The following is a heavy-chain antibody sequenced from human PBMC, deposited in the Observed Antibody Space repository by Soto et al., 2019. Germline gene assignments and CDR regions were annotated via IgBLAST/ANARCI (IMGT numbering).Heavy chain of an antibody. CDR2: ISAYNGNT. V-gene: IGHV1-18*01. CDR1: GYTFTSYG. Sequence: ASVKVSCKASGYTFTSYGISWVRQAPGQGLEWMGWISAYNGNTNYAQKLQGRVTMTTDTSTSTAYMELRSLRSDDTAVYYCARVVSGYEAHYYYYYLDVWGKGTTVTGSS. CDR3: ARVVSGYEAHYYYYYLDV. J-gene: IGHJ6*03. D-gene: IGHD5-12*01.